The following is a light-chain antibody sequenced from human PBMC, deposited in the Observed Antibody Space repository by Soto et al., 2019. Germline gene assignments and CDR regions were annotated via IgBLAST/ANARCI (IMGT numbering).Light chain of an antibody. J-gene: IGKJ2*01. Sequence: DIPMTQSPSTLSASAGDGVTITCRASQNISVWLAWYQQRPGKAPKFLIYDASNLETGVSSRFSGSGSGTEFTLTIRSLQPDDFATYYCQQYDSSSPTFGQGTKLEIK. CDR1: QNISVW. CDR2: DAS. V-gene: IGKV1-5*01. CDR3: QQYDSSSPT.